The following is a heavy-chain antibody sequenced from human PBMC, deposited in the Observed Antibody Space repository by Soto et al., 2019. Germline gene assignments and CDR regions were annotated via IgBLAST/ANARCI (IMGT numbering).Heavy chain of an antibody. CDR3: ARLSKRLFGQYKVDY. V-gene: IGHV4-30-4*01. Sequence: QVQLQESGPGLVKASQSLSLTCTVSGDSVTHGDNYWGWIRQPPGKGLEWISYIYHTGSASFSPSLKGRGSMSVDTSSNVFSLELTSGTAADTAMYYCARLSKRLFGQYKVDYWGQGVLVTVSS. D-gene: IGHD3-3*01. CDR1: GDSVTHGDNY. CDR2: IYHTGSA. J-gene: IGHJ4*02.